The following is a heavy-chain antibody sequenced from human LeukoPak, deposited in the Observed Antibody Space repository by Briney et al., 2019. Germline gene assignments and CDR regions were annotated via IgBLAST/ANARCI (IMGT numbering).Heavy chain of an antibody. CDR1: GFTLSSKY. V-gene: IGHV3-53*01. CDR2: IYSCGST. D-gene: IGHD3-10*01. J-gene: IGHJ4*02. Sequence: PGGSLRLSCAASGFTLSSKYMSWVRQAPGKGLEWVSLIYSCGSTYHADSVKGRFTISRDSSKNTLYLQMNTLTADDTAVYYCARGLYASRSCNFDYWGQGTLVTVSS. CDR3: ARGLYASRSCNFDY.